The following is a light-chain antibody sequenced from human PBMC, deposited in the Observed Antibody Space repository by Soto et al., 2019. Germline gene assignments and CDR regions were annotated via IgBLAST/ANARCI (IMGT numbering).Light chain of an antibody. Sequence: DIQMTQSPSSLSASVGDRVTITCRASQSISSYLXWYQQKPGKAPKLLIYAASSLQSGVPSRFSGSGSGTDFTLTISSLQPEDFATYYCQQSYSTPLTFGGGTKVEIK. CDR1: QSISSY. J-gene: IGKJ4*01. CDR3: QQSYSTPLT. V-gene: IGKV1-39*01. CDR2: AAS.